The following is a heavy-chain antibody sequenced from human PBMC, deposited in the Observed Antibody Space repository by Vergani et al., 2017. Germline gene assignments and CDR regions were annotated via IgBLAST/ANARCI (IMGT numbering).Heavy chain of an antibody. V-gene: IGHV1-2*02. Sequence: QVQLVQSGAEVKKPGASVKVSCKASGYTFTGYYMHWVRQAPGQGLEWMGWINPNSGGTNYAQKFQGRVTMTRDTSISTAYMELSRMRSDDTAVYYCASPDIAAAFWVGFDPWGQGTLVTVSS. CDR3: ASPDIAAAFWVGFDP. CDR2: INPNSGGT. J-gene: IGHJ5*02. D-gene: IGHD6-13*01. CDR1: GYTFTGYY.